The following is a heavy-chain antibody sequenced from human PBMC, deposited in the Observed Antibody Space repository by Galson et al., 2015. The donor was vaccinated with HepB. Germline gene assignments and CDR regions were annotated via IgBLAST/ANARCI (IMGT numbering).Heavy chain of an antibody. CDR3: ARDLMYYYDSSGRSYYYGMDV. D-gene: IGHD3-22*01. CDR1: GFTFSSYS. CDR2: ISSSSSYI. Sequence: SLRLSCAASGFTFSSYSMNWVRQAPGKGLEWVSSISSSSSYIYYADSVKGRFTISRDNAKNSLYMQMNSLRAEDTAVYYCARDLMYYYDSSGRSYYYGMDVWGQGTTVTVSS. J-gene: IGHJ6*02. V-gene: IGHV3-21*01.